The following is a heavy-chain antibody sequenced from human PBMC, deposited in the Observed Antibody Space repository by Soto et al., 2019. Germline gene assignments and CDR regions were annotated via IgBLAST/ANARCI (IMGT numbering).Heavy chain of an antibody. Sequence: PGGSLRLSCAASGFTFSRDGMSWVRQAPGKGLEWVSLITDNGGSTYYADSVKGRFTISRDNSKNTLYLQMNSLRAEDTAVYYCAKVDCSSTSCYLLGPYNWFDPWGQGTLVTVSS. CDR2: ITDNGGST. CDR1: GFTFSRDG. D-gene: IGHD2-2*01. V-gene: IGHV3-23*01. J-gene: IGHJ5*02. CDR3: AKVDCSSTSCYLLGPYNWFDP.